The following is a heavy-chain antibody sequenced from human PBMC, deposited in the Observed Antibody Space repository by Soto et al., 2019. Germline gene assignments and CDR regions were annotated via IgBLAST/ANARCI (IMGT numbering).Heavy chain of an antibody. V-gene: IGHV3-9*01. CDR2: ISWNHVTT. Sequence: EVQLVASGGGLVQSGRSLRLSCAASGFRFDDYAMHWVRQAPGKGLEWLSGISWNHVTTGYADSVKGRFTISRDNAKNSLLLKMNSLRAEDTAVYYCTKDIDAHGTTVTDFDKWGQGTQVTVSS. CDR3: TKDIDAHGTTVTDFDK. J-gene: IGHJ4*02. CDR1: GFRFDDYA. D-gene: IGHD4-17*01.